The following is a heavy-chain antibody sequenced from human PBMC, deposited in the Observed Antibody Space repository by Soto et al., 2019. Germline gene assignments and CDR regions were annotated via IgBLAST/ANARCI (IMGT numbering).Heavy chain of an antibody. D-gene: IGHD3-10*01. Sequence: ESGGGVAQPGRSLRLSCPVSGFTFSAFAMYWVRQAPGKGLEWVALISYDGRNEDFAESVRGRFTISRDNSKNTLYLDMNSLSAEDSAVYFCAKGVVREPAYFDYWGQGTLVTVSA. CDR1: GFTFSAFA. CDR3: AKGVVREPAYFDY. V-gene: IGHV3-30*18. J-gene: IGHJ4*02. CDR2: ISYDGRNE.